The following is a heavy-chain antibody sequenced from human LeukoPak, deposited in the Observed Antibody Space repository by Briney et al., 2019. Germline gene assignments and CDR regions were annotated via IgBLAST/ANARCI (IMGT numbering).Heavy chain of an antibody. CDR1: GFIFSSYS. D-gene: IGHD1-26*01. CDR3: VKAKVGATFDS. J-gene: IGHJ4*02. CDR2: INNNGGST. V-gene: IGHV3-64D*06. Sequence: GGSLRLSCSASGFIFSSYSMDWVRQAPGKGPEYVSGINNNGGSTQYADSVKGRFTISRDNSKNTVYLQMSSLRPEDTAVYYCVKAKVGATFDSWGQGTLVIVSS.